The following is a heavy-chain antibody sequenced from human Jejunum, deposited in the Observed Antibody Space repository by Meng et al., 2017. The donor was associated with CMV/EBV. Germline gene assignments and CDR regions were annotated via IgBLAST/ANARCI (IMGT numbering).Heavy chain of an antibody. CDR3: ARRGGTGYYWPGFDP. Sequence: FSFSDYDMGWIRHAPGKGLEWVSYISRSGSTIYYADSVKGRFTISRDNAKNSLYLQMSGLRAEDTAVYYCARRGGTGYYWPGFDPWGQGTLVTVSS. CDR2: ISRSGSTI. D-gene: IGHD3-22*01. V-gene: IGHV3-11*01. J-gene: IGHJ5*02. CDR1: FSFSDYD.